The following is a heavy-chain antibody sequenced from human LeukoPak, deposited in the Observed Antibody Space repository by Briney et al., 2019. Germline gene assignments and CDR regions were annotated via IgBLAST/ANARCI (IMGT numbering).Heavy chain of an antibody. CDR3: TAEGVNSRGGRYLADY. J-gene: IGHJ4*02. V-gene: IGHV3-15*01. CDR1: GFSFNNAW. D-gene: IGHD6-19*01. CDR2: IKSKTNGGTT. Sequence: GGSLRLSCAASGFSFNNAWMSWVRQAPGKGLEWVGRIKSKTNGGTTDYAAPVTGRFTISRDDSKNTMYLQMNSLKTEDTAVYYCTAEGVNSRGGRYLADYWGQGTLVTVSS.